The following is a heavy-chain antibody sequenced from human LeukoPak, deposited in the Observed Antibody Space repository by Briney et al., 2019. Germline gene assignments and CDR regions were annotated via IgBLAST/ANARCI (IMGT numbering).Heavy chain of an antibody. Sequence: VASVKVSCKASGYTFTNYYMHWVRQRPGQGLGWMGMISTSGGITTYAQKFQGRVTTTRDTSTSTVYMELSSLRSEDTAVYYCAIDSGSYPSDAFDIWGQGTMVTVYS. CDR1: GYTFTNYY. CDR2: ISTSGGIT. D-gene: IGHD1-26*01. J-gene: IGHJ3*02. CDR3: AIDSGSYPSDAFDI. V-gene: IGHV1-46*01.